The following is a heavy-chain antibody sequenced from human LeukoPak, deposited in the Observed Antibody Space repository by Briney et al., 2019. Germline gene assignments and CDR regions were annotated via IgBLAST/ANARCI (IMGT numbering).Heavy chain of an antibody. V-gene: IGHV3-21*01. CDR2: ISSSSSYI. CDR1: GFTFSSYS. D-gene: IGHD3-3*01. Sequence: PGGSLRLSCAASGFTFSSYSMNWVRQAPGKGLEWVSSISSSSSYIYYADSVKGRFTISRDNAKNSLYLQMNSLRVEDTAVYYCARGVKRGGLEWPPYYWGQGTLVTVSS. CDR3: ARGVKRGGLEWPPYY. J-gene: IGHJ4*02.